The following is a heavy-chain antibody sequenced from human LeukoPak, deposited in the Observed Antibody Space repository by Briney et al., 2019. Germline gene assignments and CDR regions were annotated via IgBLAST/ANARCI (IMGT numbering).Heavy chain of an antibody. Sequence: GGSLRLSCAASGFTFSSYWMSWVRQAPGKGLEWVANIKQDGSEKYYVDSVKGRFTISRDNAKNSLCLQMNSLRAEDTAVYYCARGRLYYDILTGYGTFDYWGQGTLVTVSS. CDR1: GFTFSSYW. CDR3: ARGRLYYDILTGYGTFDY. V-gene: IGHV3-7*03. J-gene: IGHJ4*02. CDR2: IKQDGSEK. D-gene: IGHD3-9*01.